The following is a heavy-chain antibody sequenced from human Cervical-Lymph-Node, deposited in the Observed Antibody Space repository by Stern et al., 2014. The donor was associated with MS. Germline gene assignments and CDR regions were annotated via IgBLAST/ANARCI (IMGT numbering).Heavy chain of an antibody. CDR3: ARVGYTGYLVDY. CDR1: GFTFSDYY. Sequence: VQLVESGGDLVKPGGSLRLSCAASGFTFSDYYMSWIRQAPGKGLEWVSYISSSGNTIYYVDSVKGRFTFSRDNAKNSLYLQMNSLRAEDTAVFYCARVGYTGYLVDYWGQGTLVTVSS. D-gene: IGHD5-12*01. CDR2: ISSSGNTI. J-gene: IGHJ4*02. V-gene: IGHV3-11*01.